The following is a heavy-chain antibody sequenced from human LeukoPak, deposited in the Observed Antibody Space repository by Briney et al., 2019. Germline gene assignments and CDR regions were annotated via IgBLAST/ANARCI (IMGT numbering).Heavy chain of an antibody. CDR3: ARGQWLVRFDY. Sequence: PGGSLRLSCASSGFTFSSYTMHWVRQARGKGLEYVLAISSNGGSTYYANSVKGRFTISRDNSKNTLYLQMGSLRAEDMAVYYCARGQWLVRFDYWGQGTLVTVSS. D-gene: IGHD6-19*01. CDR1: GFTFSSYT. V-gene: IGHV3-64*01. CDR2: ISSNGGST. J-gene: IGHJ4*02.